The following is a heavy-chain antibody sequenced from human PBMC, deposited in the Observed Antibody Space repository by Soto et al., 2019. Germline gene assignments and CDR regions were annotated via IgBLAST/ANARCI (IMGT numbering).Heavy chain of an antibody. V-gene: IGHV3-73*01. D-gene: IGHD6-13*01. CDR3: TRHVAAAGRVPWFDP. CDR2: IRSKANSYAT. Sequence: GGSLRLSCAASGFTFSGSAMHWVRQASGKGLEWVGRIRSKANSYATAYAASVKGRFTISRDDSKNTAYLQMNSLKTEDTAVYYCTRHVAAAGRVPWFDPWGQGTLVTVSS. J-gene: IGHJ5*02. CDR1: GFTFSGSA.